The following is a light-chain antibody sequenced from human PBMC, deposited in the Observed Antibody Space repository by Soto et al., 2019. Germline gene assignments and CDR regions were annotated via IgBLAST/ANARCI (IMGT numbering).Light chain of an antibody. CDR2: GVS. CDR1: QSVNSGY. Sequence: EIVLTQSPDTLSLSPGERATLSCRASQSVNSGYIAWYRQKPGQAPKLLIFGVSTRATGIPDRFRGSGSGTDFTLTISRLEPEDFAVYFCHQYGFSPATFGQG. CDR3: HQYGFSPAT. V-gene: IGKV3-20*01. J-gene: IGKJ1*01.